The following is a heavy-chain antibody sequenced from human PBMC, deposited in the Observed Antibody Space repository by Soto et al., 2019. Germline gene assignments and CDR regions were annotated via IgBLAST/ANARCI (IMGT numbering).Heavy chain of an antibody. Sequence: QVPLKESGPVLVQPTETLTLRCTVSGLSITDSEMGWSWIRQPPCQPLEWLAHIASSCEKSYRTFLKSRLAISKDTSKSQIVLTMTNMEPADTATYYCARRHLAVAVSPWFDPWGQGIPVTVSS. J-gene: IGHJ5*02. V-gene: IGHV2-26*01. CDR1: GLSITDSEMG. CDR2: IASSCEK. CDR3: ARRHLAVAVSPWFDP. D-gene: IGHD6-19*01.